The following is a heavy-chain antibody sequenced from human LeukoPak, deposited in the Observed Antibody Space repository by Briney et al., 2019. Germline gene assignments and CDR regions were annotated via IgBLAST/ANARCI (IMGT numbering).Heavy chain of an antibody. Sequence: PSETLSLTCTVSGGSVSSGSYYWSWIRQPPGKGLEWIGYIYYSGSTNYNPSLKSRVTISVDTSKNQFSLKLSSVTAADTAVYYCASLSRIAAAGYDAFDIWGQGTMVTVSS. CDR3: ASLSRIAAAGYDAFDI. CDR2: IYYSGST. CDR1: GGSVSSGSYY. D-gene: IGHD6-13*01. J-gene: IGHJ3*02. V-gene: IGHV4-61*01.